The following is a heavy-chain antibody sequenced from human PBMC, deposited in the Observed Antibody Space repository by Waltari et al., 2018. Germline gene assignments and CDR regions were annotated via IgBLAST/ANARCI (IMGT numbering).Heavy chain of an antibody. J-gene: IGHJ6*02. V-gene: IGHV7-4-1*02. CDR1: GYTFTSYA. CDR2: INTNTGNP. Sequence: QVQLVQSGSELKKPGASVKVSCKASGYTFTSYAMNWVRQAPGQGLEWMGWINTNTGNPTYAQGFTGRFVFSLDTSVSTAYLQISSLKAEDTAVYYCARDLRRLIRYCSSTSCSNYYYYYGMDVWGQGTTVTVSS. D-gene: IGHD2-2*01. CDR3: ARDLRRLIRYCSSTSCSNYYYYYGMDV.